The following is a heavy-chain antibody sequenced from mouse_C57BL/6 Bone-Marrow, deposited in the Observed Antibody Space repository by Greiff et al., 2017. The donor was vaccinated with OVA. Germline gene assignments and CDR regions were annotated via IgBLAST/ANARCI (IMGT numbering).Heavy chain of an antibody. Sequence: SGAELVRPGASVKLSCTASGFHIKDDYMHWVKQRPEQGLAWIGWIDPENGDTEYASKFQGKATITADTSTNTAYLQLSSLTSEDTAVYYCTTHQLTGNAYWGKGTLVTVSA. J-gene: IGHJ3*01. D-gene: IGHD4-1*01. CDR2: IDPENGDT. CDR1: GFHIKDDY. V-gene: IGHV14-4*01. CDR3: TTHQLTGNAY.